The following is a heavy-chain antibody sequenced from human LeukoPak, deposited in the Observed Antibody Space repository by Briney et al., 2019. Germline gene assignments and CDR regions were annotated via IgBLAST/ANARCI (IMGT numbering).Heavy chain of an antibody. CDR2: IFYSGIT. CDR1: GGSISSYY. Sequence: SETLSLTCTVSGGSISSYYWSWVRQPPGKGLEWIGYIFYSGITNYNPSLKSRVTISVDTSKNQFSLKLSSVTAADTAVYYCARRGVTTNAVDIWGQGTMVTVSS. J-gene: IGHJ3*02. CDR3: ARRGVTTNAVDI. V-gene: IGHV4-59*08. D-gene: IGHD4-17*01.